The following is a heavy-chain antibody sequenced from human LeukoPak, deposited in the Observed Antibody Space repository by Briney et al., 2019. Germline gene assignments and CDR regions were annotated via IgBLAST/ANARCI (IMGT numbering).Heavy chain of an antibody. Sequence: SETLSLTCTVSGGSISSYYWSWIRQPPGKGLEWIGYIYYSGSTNYNPSLKSRVTISVDTSKNQFSLKLSSVTAADTAVYYCARRAYSSGYYYFDYWGQGTLVTVSS. J-gene: IGHJ4*02. CDR1: GGSISSYY. V-gene: IGHV4-59*01. CDR3: ARRAYSSGYYYFDY. CDR2: IYYSGST. D-gene: IGHD3-22*01.